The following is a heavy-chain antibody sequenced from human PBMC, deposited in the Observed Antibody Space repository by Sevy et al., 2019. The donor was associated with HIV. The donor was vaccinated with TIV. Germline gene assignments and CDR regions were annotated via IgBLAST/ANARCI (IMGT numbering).Heavy chain of an antibody. CDR1: GFTFKTYG. V-gene: IGHV3-30*18. CDR3: VKGRIAAIRWHFDS. D-gene: IGHD6-13*01. J-gene: IGHJ4*02. Sequence: GGSLRLSCAASGFTFKTYGMHWVRQAPGKGLEWVALLSSDSTNKYYADSVKGRFTISRDNSKDTLFFQMNSLRAEDTAIYYCVKGRIAAIRWHFDSWGQGTLVTVSS. CDR2: LSSDSTNK.